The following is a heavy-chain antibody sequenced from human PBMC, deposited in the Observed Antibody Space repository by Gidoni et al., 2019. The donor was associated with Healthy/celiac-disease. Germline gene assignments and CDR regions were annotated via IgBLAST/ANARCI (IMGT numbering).Heavy chain of an antibody. CDR2: IIPILGIA. CDR1: GGTFRSHA. Sequence: QVQLVQSGAEVKKPGSSVKVSCKASGGTFRSHAISWVRQAPGQGLEWLGRIIPILGIANYAQKFQGRVTITADKSTSTAYMELSSLRSEDTAVYYCARDIVVVVAAKDHSYWYFDLWGRGTLVTVSS. CDR3: ARDIVVVVAAKDHSYWYFDL. V-gene: IGHV1-69*04. J-gene: IGHJ2*01. D-gene: IGHD2-15*01.